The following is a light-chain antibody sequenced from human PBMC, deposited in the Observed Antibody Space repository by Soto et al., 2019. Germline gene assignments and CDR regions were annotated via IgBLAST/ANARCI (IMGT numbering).Light chain of an antibody. V-gene: IGKV3-15*01. Sequence: EIVMTQSPATRSVSPGESATLSCSASQTVNHNLAWYLQRPGQAPRLLIYRASTRAPGIAARFSGSGSGTEFTLTISSLQSEDLAGYYCQQYNTCPPLTFGGGTKVEIK. CDR1: QTVNHN. J-gene: IGKJ4*01. CDR2: RAS. CDR3: QQYNTCPPLT.